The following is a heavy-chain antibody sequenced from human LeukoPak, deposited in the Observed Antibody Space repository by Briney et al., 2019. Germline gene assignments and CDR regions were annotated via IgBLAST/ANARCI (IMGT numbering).Heavy chain of an antibody. J-gene: IGHJ5*02. CDR2: IRYDGSNK. Sequence: PGGSLRLSCAASGFTFSSYGMHWVRQAPGKGLEWVAFIRYDGSNKYYTDSVKGRFTISRDNSKNTLYLQMNSLRAEDTAVYYCARVPSRGDKFDPWGQGTLVTVSS. V-gene: IGHV3-30*02. D-gene: IGHD4-23*01. CDR3: ARVPSRGDKFDP. CDR1: GFTFSSYG.